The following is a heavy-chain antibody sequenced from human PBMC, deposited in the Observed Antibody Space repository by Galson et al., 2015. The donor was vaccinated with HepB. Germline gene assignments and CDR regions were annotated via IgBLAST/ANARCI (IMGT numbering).Heavy chain of an antibody. D-gene: IGHD3-9*01. CDR3: ARDGYDFLTPDY. Sequence: SLRLSCAASGFTFSVYAMNWVRQAPGKGLEWVSSISYSGAKILYADSVRGRFTISRDNAKNSLYLQMNSLRAEDTAVYYCARDGYDFLTPDYWGQGTLVTVSS. CDR1: GFTFSVYA. J-gene: IGHJ4*02. V-gene: IGHV3-21*01. CDR2: ISYSGAKI.